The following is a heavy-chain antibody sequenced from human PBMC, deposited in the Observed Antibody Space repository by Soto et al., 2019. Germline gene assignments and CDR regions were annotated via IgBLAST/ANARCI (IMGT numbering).Heavy chain of an antibody. V-gene: IGHV1-18*01. J-gene: IGHJ5*02. D-gene: IGHD4-17*01. CDR1: GYTFTNYG. CDR2: INGYNGYT. Sequence: QVQLMQSGAEVKKPGASVKVSCKASGYTFTNYGISWVRQAPGQGLEWMGWINGYNGYTNYAQKFQGRVTMATDTSTNTAYMELRSQRSDDTAIYYCARDGDEEANFDPWGQGTLVTVSS. CDR3: ARDGDEEANFDP.